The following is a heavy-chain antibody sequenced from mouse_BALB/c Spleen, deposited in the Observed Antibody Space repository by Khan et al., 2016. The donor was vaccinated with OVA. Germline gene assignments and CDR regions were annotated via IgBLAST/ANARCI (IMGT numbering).Heavy chain of an antibody. CDR2: INTYTGEP. D-gene: IGHD2-5*01. CDR1: GYTFTKFG. V-gene: IGHV9-3-1*01. Sequence: LVESGPELKKPEETVKISCKASGYTFTKFGMNWVKQAPGKGLEWMGWINTYTGEPTYADDFKGRFAFSMETSASTAYLQINNLKDEDTATYVCARTPYFSYTNAHWGQGTSGTVSS. J-gene: IGHJ4*01. CDR3: ARTPYFSYTNAH.